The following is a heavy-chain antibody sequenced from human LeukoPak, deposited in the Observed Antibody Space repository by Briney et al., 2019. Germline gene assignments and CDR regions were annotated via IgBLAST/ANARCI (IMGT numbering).Heavy chain of an antibody. D-gene: IGHD3-16*01. J-gene: IGHJ4*02. V-gene: IGHV1-18*01. CDR1: GYSFTSYG. Sequence: ASVNVSCKASGYSFTSYGISWVRQAPGQGLEWMGWISTYNGNTNYAQQFQGRVTMTTDTSTSTAYMDLRSLRSDDTAMYYCARSLHTFDYWGQGTLVTVSS. CDR2: ISTYNGNT. CDR3: ARSLHTFDY.